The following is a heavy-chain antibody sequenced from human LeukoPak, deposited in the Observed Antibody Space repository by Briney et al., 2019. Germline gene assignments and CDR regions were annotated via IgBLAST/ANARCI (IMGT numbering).Heavy chain of an antibody. D-gene: IGHD6-13*01. CDR1: GGSISSYY. CDR3: ARGTIAADDYYYMDV. CDR2: IYYSGST. Sequence: PSETLSLTCPVSGGSISSYYWSWIRQPPGKGLEWIGYIYYSGSTNYNPSFKSRVTISVDTSKNHFSLKLSSVTAADTAVYYCARGTIAADDYYYMDVWGKGTTVTISS. V-gene: IGHV4-59*08. J-gene: IGHJ6*03.